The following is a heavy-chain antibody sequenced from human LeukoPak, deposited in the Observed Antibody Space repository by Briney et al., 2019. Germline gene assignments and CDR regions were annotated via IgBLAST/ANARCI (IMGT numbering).Heavy chain of an antibody. J-gene: IGHJ5*02. V-gene: IGHV1-2*02. CDR3: ARDDPTPLWFGEPRNWFDP. CDR2: INPNSGGT. CDR1: GYTFTGYY. Sequence: ASVKVSCKASGYTFTGYYMHWVRQAPGQGLEWMGWINPNSGGTNYAQKLQGRVTMTTDTSTSTAYMELRSLRSDDTAVYYCARDDPTPLWFGEPRNWFDPWGQGTLVTVSS. D-gene: IGHD3-10*01.